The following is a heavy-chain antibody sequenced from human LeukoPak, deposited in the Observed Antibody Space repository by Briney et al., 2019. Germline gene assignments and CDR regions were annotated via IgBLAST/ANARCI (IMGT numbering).Heavy chain of an antibody. CDR1: GYTFTKSY. D-gene: IGHD1-26*01. CDR2: IKPGGDNT. Sequence: GASVKVSCKASGYTFTKSYIHWVRQAPGQRLEWMGLIKPGGDNTNYAQNFQGRVTMTSDTSARTVYMELSSLRSEDTAVYYCARGKWELPVPRAFDIWGQGTMVTVSS. CDR3: ARGKWELPVPRAFDI. J-gene: IGHJ3*02. V-gene: IGHV1-46*01.